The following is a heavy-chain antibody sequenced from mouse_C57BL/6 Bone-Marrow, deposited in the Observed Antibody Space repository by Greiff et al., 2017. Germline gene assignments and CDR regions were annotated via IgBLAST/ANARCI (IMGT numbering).Heavy chain of an antibody. CDR3: ARGGYYAMDY. CDR2: IDPSDSYT. Sequence: VQLQQSGAELVMPGASVKLSCKASGYTFTSYWMHWVKQRPGQGLEWIGEIDPSDSYTTYNQKFKGKSTLTVDKSSSTAYMQLSSLTSEDSAVYYCARGGYYAMDYWGQGTSVTVSS. V-gene: IGHV1-69*01. CDR1: GYTFTSYW. J-gene: IGHJ4*01.